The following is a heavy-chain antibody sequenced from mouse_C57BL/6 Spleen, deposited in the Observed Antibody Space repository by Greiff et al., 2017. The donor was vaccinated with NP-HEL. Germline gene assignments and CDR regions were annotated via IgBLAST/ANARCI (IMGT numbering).Heavy chain of an antibody. J-gene: IGHJ4*01. CDR2: ISSGSSTI. D-gene: IGHD2-3*01. CDR3: ARTGDGYYVYAMDY. CDR1: GFTFSDYG. V-gene: IGHV5-17*01. Sequence: EVKLQESGGGLVKPGGSLKLSCAASGFTFSDYGMHWVRQAPEKGLEWVAYISSGSSTIYYADTVKGRFTISRDNAKNTLFLQMTSLRSEDTAMYYCARTGDGYYVYAMDYWGQGTSVTVSS.